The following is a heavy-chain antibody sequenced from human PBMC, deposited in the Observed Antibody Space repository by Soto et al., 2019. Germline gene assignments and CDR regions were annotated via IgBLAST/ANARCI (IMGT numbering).Heavy chain of an antibody. CDR3: ARVHTYYYDSSGHAGAFDI. Sequence: ASVKVSCKASGYTFTGYYMHWVRQAPGQGLEWMGWINPNSGGTNYAQKFQGWVTMTRDTSISTAYMELSRLRSDDTAVYYCARVHTYYYDSSGHAGAFDIWGQGTTVTVSS. D-gene: IGHD3-22*01. J-gene: IGHJ3*02. CDR1: GYTFTGYY. V-gene: IGHV1-2*04. CDR2: INPNSGGT.